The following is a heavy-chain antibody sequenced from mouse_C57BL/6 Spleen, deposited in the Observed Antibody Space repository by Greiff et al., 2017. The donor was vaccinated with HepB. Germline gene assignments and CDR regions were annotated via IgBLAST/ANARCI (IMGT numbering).Heavy chain of an antibody. CDR3: ARSSNWGGAMDY. CDR1: GYTFTSYW. Sequence: QVQLQQPVTELVKPGASVKLSCKASGYTFTSYWMHWVKQRPGQGLEWIGNINPSNGGTNYNEKFKSKATLTVDKSSSTAYMQLSSLTSEDSAVYYCARSSNWGGAMDYWGQGTSVTVSS. J-gene: IGHJ4*01. CDR2: INPSNGGT. V-gene: IGHV1-53*01. D-gene: IGHD1-1*01.